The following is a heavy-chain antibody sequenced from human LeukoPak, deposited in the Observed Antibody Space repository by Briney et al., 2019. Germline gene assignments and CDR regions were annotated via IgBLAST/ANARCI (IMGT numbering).Heavy chain of an antibody. CDR2: ISYDGSNK. J-gene: IGHJ5*01. CDR3: ANARGNTVPYTWFDS. D-gene: IGHD2-2*01. V-gene: IGHV3-30-3*01. CDR1: GFTFSSYA. Sequence: GGSLRLSCAASGFTFSSYAMHWVRQAPGKGLEWVAVISYDGSNKYYADSVKGRFTISRDNSKNILYLQMNSLRVEDTAVYYCANARGNTVPYTWFDSWGQGTLVTVSS.